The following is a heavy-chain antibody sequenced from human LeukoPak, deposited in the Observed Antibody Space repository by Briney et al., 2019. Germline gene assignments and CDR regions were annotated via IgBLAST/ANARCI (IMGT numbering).Heavy chain of an antibody. V-gene: IGHV3-30-3*01. J-gene: IGHJ1*01. CDR3: ARDRNYYDSSGYYWYFQH. CDR1: GFTFSSYA. Sequence: GGSLRLSCAASGFTFSSYAMHWVRQAPGKGLEWVAVISYDGSNKYYADSVKGRFTISRDNSKNTLYLQMNSLRAEGTAVYYCARDRNYYDSSGYYWYFQHWGQGTLVTVSS. D-gene: IGHD3-22*01. CDR2: ISYDGSNK.